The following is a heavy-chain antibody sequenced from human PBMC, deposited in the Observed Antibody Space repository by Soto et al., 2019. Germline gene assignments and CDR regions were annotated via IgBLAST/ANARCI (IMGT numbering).Heavy chain of an antibody. Sequence: EVQLVQSGGGLIQPGGTLRLSCAASEFTFSTYAMNWVRQPPGKGLDWVSYITGGDTASYYAHSVRGRFAISRGNAKNSLYLLANSLRAEDTAVYLCARGDETVVLPGLFDSWGQGALVSVSS. CDR2: ITGGDTAS. CDR1: EFTFSTYA. J-gene: IGHJ4*02. V-gene: IGHV3-48*01. CDR3: ARGDETVVLPGLFDS. D-gene: IGHD2-2*01.